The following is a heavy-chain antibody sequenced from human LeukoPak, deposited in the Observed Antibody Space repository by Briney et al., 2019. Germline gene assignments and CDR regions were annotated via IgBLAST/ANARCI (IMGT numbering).Heavy chain of an antibody. J-gene: IGHJ4*02. Sequence: ASVKVSCKASGYTFTSYDINWVRQATGQGLEWMGWMNPNSGNTGYAQKFQGRVTMTRNTSISTAYMELSSLRSEDTAMYYCARPSFVTGSYYPLWGQGTLVAVSS. D-gene: IGHD1-26*01. V-gene: IGHV1-8*01. CDR2: MNPNSGNT. CDR3: ARPSFVTGSYYPL. CDR1: GYTFTSYD.